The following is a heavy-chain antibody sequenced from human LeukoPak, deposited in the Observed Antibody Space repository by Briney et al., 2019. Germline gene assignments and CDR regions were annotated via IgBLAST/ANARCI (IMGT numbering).Heavy chain of an antibody. V-gene: IGHV1-8*01. CDR2: MSPNSGST. J-gene: IGHJ5*02. CDR1: GYTFTTYD. CDR3: ARAGAWQIDP. D-gene: IGHD3-10*01. Sequence: ASVKVSCKASGYTFTTYDFNWVRQAAGQGLEWMGWMSPNSGSTGYAQKFQGRVTMTMNTSIDTAYMELSSLRSDDTAVYYCARAGAWQIDPWGQGTLVTVSS.